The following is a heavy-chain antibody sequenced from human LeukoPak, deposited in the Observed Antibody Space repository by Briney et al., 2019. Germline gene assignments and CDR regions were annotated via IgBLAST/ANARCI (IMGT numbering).Heavy chain of an antibody. Sequence: GGSLRLSCAASGFTFSRYWMSWVRQAPGKGLEWVANIKQDGSEKYYVDSVKGRFTISRDNAKNSLYLQMNSLRAEDTAVYYCARELYFKKATCRFDYWGQGTLVTVSS. CDR2: IKQDGSEK. CDR3: ARELYFKKATCRFDY. CDR1: GFTFSRYW. D-gene: IGHD1-26*01. V-gene: IGHV3-7*01. J-gene: IGHJ4*02.